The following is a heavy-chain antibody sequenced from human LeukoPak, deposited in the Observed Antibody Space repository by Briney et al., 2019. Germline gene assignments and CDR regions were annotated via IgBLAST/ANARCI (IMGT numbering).Heavy chain of an antibody. V-gene: IGHV1-2*02. Sequence: ASVKVSCKASGYTFTGYYMHWVRQAPGQGLEWMGWINPNSGGTNYAQKFQGRVTMTRDTSISTAYTELSRLRSDDTAVYYCARASRTAGIAAAGPLGYWGQGTLVTVSS. D-gene: IGHD6-13*01. CDR2: INPNSGGT. CDR3: ARASRTAGIAAAGPLGY. CDR1: GYTFTGYY. J-gene: IGHJ4*02.